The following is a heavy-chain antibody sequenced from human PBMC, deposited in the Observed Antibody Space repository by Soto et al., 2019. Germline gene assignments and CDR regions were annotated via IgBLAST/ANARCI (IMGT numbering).Heavy chain of an antibody. CDR1: GYTFTSYD. V-gene: IGHV1-8*01. CDR2: MNPNSGNT. CDR3: ARTDVGLDYYYYMDV. D-gene: IGHD2-15*01. Sequence: ASVKVSCKASGYTFTSYDINWVRQATGQGLEWMGWMNPNSGNTGYAQKFQGRVTMTRNTSISTVYMELSSLRSEDTAVYYCARTDVGLDYYYYMDVWGKGTTVTVSS. J-gene: IGHJ6*03.